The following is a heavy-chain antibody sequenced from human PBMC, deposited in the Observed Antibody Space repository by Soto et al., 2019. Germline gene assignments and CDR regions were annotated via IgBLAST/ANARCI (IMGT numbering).Heavy chain of an antibody. CDR2: ISYDGNSK. Sequence: QVQVVESGGGVVQPGTSLRLSCAASGFTFSHYAFHWVRQAPGKGLEWVAFISYDGNSKYYADSVKGRFTISRDNSKNTLYLQMNSLRGEDAAVYYCARGLMATSPHLAFWGQGTLVTVSS. CDR1: GFTFSHYA. V-gene: IGHV3-30-3*01. CDR3: ARGLMATSPHLAF. J-gene: IGHJ4*02.